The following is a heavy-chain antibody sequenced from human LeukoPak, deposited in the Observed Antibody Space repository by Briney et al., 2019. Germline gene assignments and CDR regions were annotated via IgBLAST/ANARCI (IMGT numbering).Heavy chain of an antibody. CDR3: AKDFNYYDSSGYYYVDY. V-gene: IGHV3-30*02. Sequence: PGGSLRLSCAASGFTFSNYGMHWVRQAPGKGLEWVAFIRYDGSNKYYADSVKGRFTISRDNSKNTLYLQMNSLRTEDTAVYYCAKDFNYYDSSGYYYVDYWGQGTLVTVSS. CDR1: GFTFSNYG. D-gene: IGHD3-22*01. CDR2: IRYDGSNK. J-gene: IGHJ4*02.